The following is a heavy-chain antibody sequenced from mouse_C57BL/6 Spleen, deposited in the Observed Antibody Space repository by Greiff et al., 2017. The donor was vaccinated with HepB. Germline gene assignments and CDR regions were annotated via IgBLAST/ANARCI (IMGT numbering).Heavy chain of an antibody. J-gene: IGHJ4*01. CDR3: ARSPPTGTNAMDY. V-gene: IGHV7-3*01. D-gene: IGHD4-1*02. CDR1: GFTFTDYY. CDR2: IRNKANGYTT. Sequence: EVQGVESGGGLVQPGGSLSLSCAASGFTFTDYYMSWVRQPPGKALEWLGFIRNKANGYTTEYSASVKGRFTISRDNSQSILYLQMNALRAEDSATYYCARSPPTGTNAMDYWGQGTSVTVSS.